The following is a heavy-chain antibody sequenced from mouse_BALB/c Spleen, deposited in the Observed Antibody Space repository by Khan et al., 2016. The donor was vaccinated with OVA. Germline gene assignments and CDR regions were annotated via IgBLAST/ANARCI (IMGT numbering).Heavy chain of an antibody. V-gene: IGHV1S137*01. J-gene: IGHJ3*01. CDR2: ISTYYGDA. CDR1: GYRFTDFP. Sequence: QVRLQQSGAELVRPGVSVKISCKGSGYRFTDFPMHWVKQSHAKSLEWIGVISTYYGDASYNQKFKGKATMTVDKSSSTAYMELARLTSEDSAIFYCSRGGGGDRFAYWGQGTLVTVSA. CDR3: SRGGGGDRFAY.